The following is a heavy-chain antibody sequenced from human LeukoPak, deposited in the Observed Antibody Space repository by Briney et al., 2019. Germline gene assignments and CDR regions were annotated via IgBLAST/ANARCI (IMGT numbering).Heavy chain of an antibody. CDR3: ARETYCGGDCYSGFDY. Sequence: SETLSLTCTVSGGSISSYYWSWIRQPPGKGLEWIGYIYYSGSTNYNPSLKSRLTISVDTSKNQFSLKLSSVTAADTAVYYCARETYCGGDCYSGFDYWGQGTLVTVSS. D-gene: IGHD2-21*02. J-gene: IGHJ4*02. CDR1: GGSISSYY. CDR2: IYYSGST. V-gene: IGHV4-59*01.